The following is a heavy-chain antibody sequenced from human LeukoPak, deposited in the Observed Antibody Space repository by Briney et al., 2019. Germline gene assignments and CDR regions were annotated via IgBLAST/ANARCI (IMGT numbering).Heavy chain of an antibody. J-gene: IGHJ5*02. CDR2: ISAYNGNT. CDR1: GYTFTSYG. V-gene: IGHV1-18*01. D-gene: IGHD6-13*01. CDR3: ARDRIGYSSSSNWFDP. Sequence: ASVKVSCKASGYTFTSYGISWVRQAPGQGLEWMGWISAYNGNTNYAQKLQGRVTMTTDTSTSTAYMGLRSLRSDDTAVYYCARDRIGYSSSSNWFDPWGQGTLVTVSS.